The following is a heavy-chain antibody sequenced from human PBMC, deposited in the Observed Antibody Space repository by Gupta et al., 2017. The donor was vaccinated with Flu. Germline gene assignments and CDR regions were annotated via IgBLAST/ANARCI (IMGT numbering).Heavy chain of an antibody. D-gene: IGHD1-1*01. J-gene: IGHJ6*02. Sequence: QVRLQQRAAGLLQPSETLSLTCAVFGGSLRGSSWTWFRPPPGQGLEWIGDVNHGGHTNYNPSLKSRDPISKDTPKGQFSLRLTSLTAADTAKYVCARVRWGYKSSTTGSGEAGYYISYYGMDVWGRGTTVTVSS. V-gene: IGHV4-34*01. CDR1: GGSLRGSS. CDR3: ARVRWGYKSSTTGSGEAGYYISYYGMDV. CDR2: VNHGGHT.